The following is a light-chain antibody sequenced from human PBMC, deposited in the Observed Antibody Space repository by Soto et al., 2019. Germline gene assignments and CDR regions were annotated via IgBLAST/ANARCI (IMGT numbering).Light chain of an antibody. J-gene: IGKJ1*01. CDR1: QDISND. V-gene: IGKV1-17*01. CDR2: AAS. CDR3: QERTSWPPWT. Sequence: DIQMTQSPSSLSASVGDRVTITCRASQDISNDLGWYQQKPGTAPKRLIYAASSFQSGVPSRFRGSGSGTEFTLTISSLQPEDFAVYYCQERTSWPPWTFGQGTKVDIK.